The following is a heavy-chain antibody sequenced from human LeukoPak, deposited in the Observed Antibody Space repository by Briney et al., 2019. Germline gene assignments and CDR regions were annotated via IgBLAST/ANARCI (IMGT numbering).Heavy chain of an antibody. J-gene: IGHJ3*02. D-gene: IGHD6-6*01. CDR3: ARGLHTRSSGRRFDVFEI. CDR1: GGSFSGYY. V-gene: IGHV4-34*01. Sequence: SETLSLTCAVYGGSFSGYYWSWIRQPPGKGLEWIGEINHSGSTNYNPSLKSRVTISVDTSKNQFSLRLTSVTAADTAVYYCARGLHTRSSGRRFDVFEIWGQGTMVTVSS. CDR2: INHSGST.